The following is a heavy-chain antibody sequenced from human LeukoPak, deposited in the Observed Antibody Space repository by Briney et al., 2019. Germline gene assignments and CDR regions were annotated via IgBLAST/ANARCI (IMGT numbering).Heavy chain of an antibody. CDR1: GFTFSSYG. CDR2: ISYDGSNK. Sequence: PGGSLRLSCAASGFTFSSYGMHWVRQAPGKGLEWVAVISYDGSNKYYADSVKGRFTISRDNSKNTLYLQMNGLRAEDTAVYYCAKIVVPAAIGGYYFDYWGQGTLVTVSS. J-gene: IGHJ4*02. D-gene: IGHD2-2*01. CDR3: AKIVVPAAIGGYYFDY. V-gene: IGHV3-30*18.